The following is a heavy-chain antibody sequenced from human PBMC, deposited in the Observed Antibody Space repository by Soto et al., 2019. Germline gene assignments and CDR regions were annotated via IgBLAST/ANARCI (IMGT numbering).Heavy chain of an antibody. Sequence: PSETLSLTCSVSGGSISSYYWSWIRQPPGKGLEWIAYIYYSATSYNPSLKSRVSISLDTSKNQFSLKLSSVTAADTAVYYCARVRWTVAGPGHFDYWGQGTLVTVSS. CDR1: GGSISSYY. D-gene: IGHD6-19*01. CDR3: ARVRWTVAGPGHFDY. V-gene: IGHV4-59*01. J-gene: IGHJ4*02. CDR2: IYYSAT.